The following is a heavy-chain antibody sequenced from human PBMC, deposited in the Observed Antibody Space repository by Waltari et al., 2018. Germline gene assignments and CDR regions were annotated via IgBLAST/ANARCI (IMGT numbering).Heavy chain of an antibody. CDR1: GYSISSGYY. D-gene: IGHD2-21*01. J-gene: IGHJ4*02. V-gene: IGHV4-38-2*01. Sequence: QVQLQESGPGLVKPSATLSLTCAVSGYSISSGYYWGWIRQPPGKGLEWIGSIYHSGSTYYNPSLKSRVTISVDTSKNQFSLKLSSVTAADTAVYYCARGLGVGLLVYWGQGTLVTVSS. CDR2: IYHSGST. CDR3: ARGLGVGLLVY.